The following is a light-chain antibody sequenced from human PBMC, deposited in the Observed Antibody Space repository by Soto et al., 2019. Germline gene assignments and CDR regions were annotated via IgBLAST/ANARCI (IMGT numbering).Light chain of an antibody. J-gene: IGKJ4*01. CDR2: GAS. CDR3: QQYNNLPRT. CDR1: QSVSSN. Sequence: EIVMTQSPATLSVSPGERATLSCRASQSVSSNLAWYQQKPGQAPRLLIYGASTRATGIPARFSGSGSGTEFTLTISSLQSEDFAVYYCQQYNNLPRTFGGGSIVDI. V-gene: IGKV3-15*01.